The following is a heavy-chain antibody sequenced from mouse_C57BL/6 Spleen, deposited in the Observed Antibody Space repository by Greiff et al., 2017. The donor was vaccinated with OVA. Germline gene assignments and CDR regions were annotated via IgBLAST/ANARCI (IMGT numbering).Heavy chain of an antibody. V-gene: IGHV1-55*01. J-gene: IGHJ2*01. CDR3: ARSYYDGSSFGY. Sequence: VQLQQSGAELVKPGASVKMSCKASGYTFTSYWITWVKQRPGQGLEWIGDIYPGSGSTNYNEKFKSKATLTVDTSSSTAYMQLSSLTSEDSAVYYCARSYYDGSSFGYWGKGTTLTVAT. D-gene: IGHD1-1*01. CDR1: GYTFTSYW. CDR2: IYPGSGST.